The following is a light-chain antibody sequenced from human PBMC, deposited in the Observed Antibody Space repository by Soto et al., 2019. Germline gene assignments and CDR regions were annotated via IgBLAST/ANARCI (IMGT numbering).Light chain of an antibody. CDR1: QGIGDD. J-gene: IGKJ4*01. CDR2: GAS. V-gene: IGKV1-17*01. Sequence: QMTQSPSSLSASVGDTVTISCRASQGIGDDLGWYQQKPGEAPRRLIYGASILPSGVPSRFSGSGSGTEFTLTISGLQPEDCATYFCLEHNPYPFSFGGGTKVEIK. CDR3: LEHNPYPFS.